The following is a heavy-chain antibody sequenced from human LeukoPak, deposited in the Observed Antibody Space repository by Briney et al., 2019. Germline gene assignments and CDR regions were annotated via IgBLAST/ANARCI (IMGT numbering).Heavy chain of an antibody. V-gene: IGHV4-34*01. Sequence: SETLSLTCAVYGGSFSGYYWSWIRQPPGKGLEWIGEINHSGSTNYNPSLKSRVTISVDTSKNQFSLKLSSGTAADTAVYYCARRRAFYCSGGSCYFRAWFDPWGQGTLVTVSS. CDR1: GGSFSGYY. CDR3: ARRRAFYCSGGSCYFRAWFDP. CDR2: INHSGST. J-gene: IGHJ5*02. D-gene: IGHD2-15*01.